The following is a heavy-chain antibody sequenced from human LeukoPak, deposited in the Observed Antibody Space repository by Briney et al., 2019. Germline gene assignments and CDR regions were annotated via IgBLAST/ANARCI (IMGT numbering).Heavy chain of an antibody. J-gene: IGHJ5*02. CDR3: AKAEPGNWFDP. Sequence: GGSLRLSCAASGVTFSSYAMSWVRQAPGQGLEWVSAISGRGGSTYYADSVKGRFTISRDNSKNTLYLQMNSLRAEDTAVYYCAKAEPGNWFDPWGQGTLVTVSS. CDR1: GVTFSSYA. V-gene: IGHV3-23*01. D-gene: IGHD1-14*01. CDR2: ISGRGGST.